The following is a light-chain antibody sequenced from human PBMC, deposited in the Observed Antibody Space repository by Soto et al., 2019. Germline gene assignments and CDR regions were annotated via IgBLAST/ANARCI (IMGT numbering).Light chain of an antibody. CDR2: GAS. CDR3: QMYTSAPPGFT. J-gene: IGKJ4*01. CDR1: QGISHY. V-gene: IGKV1-27*01. Sequence: DIQMTQSPSSLSASVGDRVTIACRASQGISHYLAWYQQKPGKVPRLLIYGASTLQSGVPSRFSGSGSGTDFTLTISSLQPEDVATYYCQMYTSAPPGFTFGGGTKVESK.